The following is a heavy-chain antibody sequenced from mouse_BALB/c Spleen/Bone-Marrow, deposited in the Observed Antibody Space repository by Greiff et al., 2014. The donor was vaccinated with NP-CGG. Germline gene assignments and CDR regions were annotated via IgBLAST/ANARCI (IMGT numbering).Heavy chain of an antibody. V-gene: IGHV14-3*02. J-gene: IGHJ3*01. CDR2: IDPANGNT. Sequence: VQLQQPGAELVKPGAPVKLSCTASGFNIKDTYMHWVKQRPEQGLEWIGRIDPANGNTKYGPKFQGKATITADTSSNTAYLQLSSLTSEDTAVYYCAPYYYGSSQFAYWGQGTLVTVSA. D-gene: IGHD1-1*01. CDR3: APYYYGSSQFAY. CDR1: GFNIKDTY.